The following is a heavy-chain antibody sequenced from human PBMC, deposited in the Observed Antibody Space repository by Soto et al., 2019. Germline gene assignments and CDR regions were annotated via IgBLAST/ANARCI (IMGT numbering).Heavy chain of an antibody. CDR3: AHRPPIWFGELLPNWFDP. Sequence: QITLKESGPTLVKPTQTLTLTCTFSGFSLSTSGVGVGWIRQPPGKALEWLALIYWDDDKRYSPSLKSRLTITKHTSKNQVVLNMTNMDPVDTATYYCAHRPPIWFGELLPNWFDPWGQGTLVTVSS. J-gene: IGHJ5*02. CDR1: GFSLSTSGVG. CDR2: IYWDDDK. D-gene: IGHD3-10*01. V-gene: IGHV2-5*02.